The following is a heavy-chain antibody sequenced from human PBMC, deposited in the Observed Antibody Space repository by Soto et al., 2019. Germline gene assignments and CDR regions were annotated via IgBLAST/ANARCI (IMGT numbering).Heavy chain of an antibody. J-gene: IGHJ4*02. CDR1: GFTFSDYA. D-gene: IGHD2-2*01. Sequence: GGSLRLSCAASGFTFSDYAVNWVRQAPGKGLEWVSIITGSGRSTFYADSVKGRFTISRDNSRNTLYLQLNSLRAEDTAVYYCARDQCNITNCPIQRGAFDCWGQGALVTVSS. V-gene: IGHV3-23*01. CDR2: ITGSGRST. CDR3: ARDQCNITNCPIQRGAFDC.